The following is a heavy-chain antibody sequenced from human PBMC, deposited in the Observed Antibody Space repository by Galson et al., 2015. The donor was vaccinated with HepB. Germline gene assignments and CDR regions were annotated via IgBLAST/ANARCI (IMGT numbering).Heavy chain of an antibody. Sequence: SVKVSCKASGYTFTSYAMHWVRQAPGQRLEWMGWISAYNGNTNYAQKLQGRVTMTTDTSTSTAYMELRSLRSDDTAVYYCARARGYYYDIPDDYWGQGTLVTVSS. D-gene: IGHD3-22*01. CDR1: GYTFTSYA. CDR2: ISAYNGNT. CDR3: ARARGYYYDIPDDY. V-gene: IGHV1-18*01. J-gene: IGHJ4*02.